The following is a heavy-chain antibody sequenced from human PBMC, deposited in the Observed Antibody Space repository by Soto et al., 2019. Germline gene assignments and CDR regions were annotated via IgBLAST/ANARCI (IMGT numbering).Heavy chain of an antibody. J-gene: IGHJ4*02. D-gene: IGHD2-21*02. CDR1: GFTFSSYG. Sequence: HPGGSLRLSCAASGFTFSSYGMHWARQAPGKGLEWVAVISYDGSNKYYADSVKGRFTISRDNSKNTLYLQMNSLRAEDTAVYYCAHCGGDCYSAEYYFDYWGQGTLVTVSS. CDR2: ISYDGSNK. CDR3: AHCGGDCYSAEYYFDY. V-gene: IGHV3-30*03.